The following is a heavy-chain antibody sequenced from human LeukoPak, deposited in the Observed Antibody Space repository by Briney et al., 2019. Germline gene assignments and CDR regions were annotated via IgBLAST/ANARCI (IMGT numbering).Heavy chain of an antibody. CDR1: GFTFSNYA. V-gene: IGHV3-23*01. CDR2: TVGGRPDT. D-gene: IGHD2-8*02. Sequence: GGSLRLSCAASGFTFSNYAMSWVRQTPGKGLEWVAATVGGRPDTYHAESVKGRFTVSRDDSRDTLFLQMNRLSVDDTAIYCCTKAPLRSCSGAFCYPFDYWGQGTLVTVSS. CDR3: TKAPLRSCSGAFCYPFDY. J-gene: IGHJ4*02.